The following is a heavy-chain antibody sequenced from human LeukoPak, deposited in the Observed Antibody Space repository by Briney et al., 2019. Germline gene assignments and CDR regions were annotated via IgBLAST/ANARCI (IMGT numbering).Heavy chain of an antibody. CDR3: AREGIDIVVVPAAMLYYYYGMDV. CDR2: ISSSGSTI. CDR1: GFTFSDYY. J-gene: IGHJ6*02. D-gene: IGHD2-2*01. Sequence: GGSLRLSCAASGFTFSDYYMSWIRQAPGKGLEWVSYISSSGSTIYYADSVKGRFTISRDNAKNSLYPQMNSLRAEDTAVYYCAREGIDIVVVPAAMLYYYYGMDVWGQGTTVTVSS. V-gene: IGHV3-11*04.